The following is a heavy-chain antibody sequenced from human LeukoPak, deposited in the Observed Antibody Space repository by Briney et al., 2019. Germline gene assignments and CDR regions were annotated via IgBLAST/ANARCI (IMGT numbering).Heavy chain of an antibody. J-gene: IGHJ4*02. D-gene: IGHD3-10*01. CDR2: ISYDGSNK. Sequence: GESLRLSCAASGFTFSSYAMHWVRQAPGKGLEWVAVISYDGSNKYYTDSAKGRFTISRDNSKNTLFLQMNSLRAEDTAVYYCARDLRENEKWFGEPSPFDYWGQGTLVTVSS. V-gene: IGHV3-30*04. CDR1: GFTFSSYA. CDR3: ARDLRENEKWFGEPSPFDY.